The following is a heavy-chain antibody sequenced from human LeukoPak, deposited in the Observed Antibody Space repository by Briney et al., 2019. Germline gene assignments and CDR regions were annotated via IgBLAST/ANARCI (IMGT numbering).Heavy chain of an antibody. Sequence: SETLSLTCAVYGGSFSGYHWSWIRQPPGKGLEWIGEINHSGSTNYNPSLKSRVTISVDTSKNQFSLKLSSVTAADTAVYYCARESQEKYYFDYWGQGTLVTVSS. CDR2: INHSGST. CDR3: ARESQEKYYFDY. V-gene: IGHV4-34*01. CDR1: GGSFSGYH. J-gene: IGHJ4*02. D-gene: IGHD5-24*01.